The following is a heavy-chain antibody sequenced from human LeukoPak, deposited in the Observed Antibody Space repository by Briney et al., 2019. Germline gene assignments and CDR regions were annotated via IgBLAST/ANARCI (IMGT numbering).Heavy chain of an antibody. CDR1: GYTFTIYY. J-gene: IGHJ4*02. D-gene: IGHD6-25*01. CDR3: ARSGRRGSQQPLGY. CDR2: INPSGGST. Sequence: ASVTVSFKASGYTFTIYYMHWVRQAPGQGHEWMGVINPSGGSTSYAQKFQGRVTMTRDTSTSTVYMELSSLRSEDTAVYYCARSGRRGSQQPLGYWGQGTLVTVSS. V-gene: IGHV1-46*01.